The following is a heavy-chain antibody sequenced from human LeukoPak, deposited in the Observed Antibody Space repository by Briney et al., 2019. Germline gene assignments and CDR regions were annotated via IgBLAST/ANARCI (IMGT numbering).Heavy chain of an antibody. J-gene: IGHJ4*02. V-gene: IGHV3-66*02. Sequence: GGSLRLSCAASGFTVSSNYMGWVRQAPGKGLEWVSVIYSGGDTYYADSVKGRFTISRDNSKNTLYLQMNSLRAEDTAVYYCAKDRGLGYCSSTSCYYFDYWGQGTLVTVSS. CDR1: GFTVSSNY. CDR3: AKDRGLGYCSSTSCYYFDY. CDR2: IYSGGDT. D-gene: IGHD2-2*01.